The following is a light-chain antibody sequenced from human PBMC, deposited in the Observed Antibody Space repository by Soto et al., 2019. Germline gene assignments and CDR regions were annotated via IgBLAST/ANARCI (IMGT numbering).Light chain of an antibody. CDR3: QQYNNYVT. J-gene: IGKJ5*01. CDR1: QSVSSN. V-gene: IGKV3-15*01. Sequence: EIVMTQSPATLSVSPGERATLSCRASQSVSSNVAWYQHRPGQAPRLPIFGASTRATGIPARFSGSGSGTEFTLTISSLQSEDFALYYCQQYNNYVTFGQGTRLEIK. CDR2: GAS.